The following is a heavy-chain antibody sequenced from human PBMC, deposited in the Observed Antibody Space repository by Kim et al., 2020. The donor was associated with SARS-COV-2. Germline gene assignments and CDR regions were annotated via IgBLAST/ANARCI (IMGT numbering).Heavy chain of an antibody. CDR1: GYTFTSYA. CDR3: ATQALEGCSGGSCYSALGDAFDI. D-gene: IGHD2-15*01. V-gene: IGHV7-4-1*02. J-gene: IGHJ3*02. Sequence: ASVKVSCKASGYTFTSYAMNWVRQAPGQGLEWMGWINTNTGNPTYAQGFTGRFVFSLDTSVSTAYLQISSLKAEDTAVYYCATQALEGCSGGSCYSALGDAFDIWGQGTMVTVSS. CDR2: INTNTGNP.